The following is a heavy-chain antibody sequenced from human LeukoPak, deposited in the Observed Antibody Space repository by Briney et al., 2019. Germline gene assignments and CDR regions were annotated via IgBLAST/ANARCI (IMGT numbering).Heavy chain of an antibody. CDR2: FDPEDGET. CDR1: GYTLTELS. D-gene: IGHD3-10*01. CDR3: ASDSRADYYGSGEHDGFDI. Sequence: WASVKVSCKVSGYTLTELSMHWVRQAPGKGLEWMGGFDPEDGETIYAQKFQGRVTMTEDTSTDTAYMELSSLRSEDTAVYYCASDSRADYYGSGEHDGFDIWGQGTMVTVSS. V-gene: IGHV1-24*01. J-gene: IGHJ3*02.